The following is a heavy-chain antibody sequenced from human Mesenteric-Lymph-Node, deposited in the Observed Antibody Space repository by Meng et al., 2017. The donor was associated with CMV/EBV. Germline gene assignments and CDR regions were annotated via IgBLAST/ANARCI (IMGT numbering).Heavy chain of an antibody. CDR2: ISYDGSNK. V-gene: IGHV3-30*03. Sequence: GGSLRLSCAASGFTFSSYDMHWVRQAPGKGLEWVAIISYDGSNKYYADSVKGRFTVSRGNSKNTLYLQMNSLRTEDTAVYYCARDVGGGTTSYYHYAMDFWGQGTTVTVSS. J-gene: IGHJ6*02. CDR1: GFTFSSYD. D-gene: IGHD2-2*01. CDR3: ARDVGGGTTSYYHYAMDF.